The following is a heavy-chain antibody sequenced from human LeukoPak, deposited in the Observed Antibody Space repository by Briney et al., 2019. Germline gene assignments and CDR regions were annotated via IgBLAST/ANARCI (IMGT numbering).Heavy chain of an antibody. CDR2: IYYSGST. V-gene: IGHV4-59*08. CDR3: ARRPGEYGGNDFDY. J-gene: IGHJ4*02. Sequence: SETLSLTCTVSGGSISSYYWSWIRQPPGKGLEWIGYIYYSGSTSYNPSLKSRVTISVDTSKNQFSLKLSSVTAADTAVYYCARRPGEYGGNDFDYWGQGTLVTVSS. CDR1: GGSISSYY. D-gene: IGHD4/OR15-4a*01.